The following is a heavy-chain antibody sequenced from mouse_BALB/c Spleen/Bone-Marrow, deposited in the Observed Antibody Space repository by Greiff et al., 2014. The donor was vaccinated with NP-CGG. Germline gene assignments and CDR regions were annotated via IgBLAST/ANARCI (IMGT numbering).Heavy chain of an antibody. V-gene: IGHV2-6-5*01. J-gene: IGHJ2*02. CDR1: GFSLTDYG. CDR3: AKRDPTVVLDY. CDR2: IWGGGIT. Sequence: QVQLKESGPGLVAPSQSLSITCTVSGFSLTDYGVSWIRQPPGKGLEWLGVIWGGGITYYNSTLKSRLSISKDNSKSQVFLKMNSLQTDDTAMYYCAKRDPTVVLDYWGPGPSLTDAS. D-gene: IGHD1-1*01.